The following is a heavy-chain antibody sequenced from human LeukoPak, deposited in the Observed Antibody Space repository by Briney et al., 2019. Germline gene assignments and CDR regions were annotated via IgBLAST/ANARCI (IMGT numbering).Heavy chain of an antibody. V-gene: IGHV4-59*02. CDR2: IHYPAST. CDR3: ARGSSDVYWYLDV. Sequence: SETLSLTCTVSGDSVSAFYWSGLRQSPGTGLEWIGFIHYPASTSYNPSLKSRVTISLETSRNQLSLMLTSLTPADTAMYYCARGSSDVYWYLDVWGRGTLVTVSS. D-gene: IGHD6-19*01. J-gene: IGHJ2*01. CDR1: GDSVSAFY.